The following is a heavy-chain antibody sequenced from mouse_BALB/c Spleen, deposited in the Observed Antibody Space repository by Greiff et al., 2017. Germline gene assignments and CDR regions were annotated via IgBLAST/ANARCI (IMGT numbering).Heavy chain of an antibody. CDR3: ARKGGPHYAMDY. CDR2: IWSGGST. V-gene: IGHV2-2*02. J-gene: IGHJ4*01. CDR1: GFSLTSYG. Sequence: QVQLKESGPGLVQPSQSLSITCTVSGFSLTSYGVHWVRQSPGKGLEWLGVIWSGGSTDYNAAFISRLSISKENSKSQVFFKMNSLQANDTAIYYCARKGGPHYAMDYWGQGTSVTVSS. D-gene: IGHD1-1*02.